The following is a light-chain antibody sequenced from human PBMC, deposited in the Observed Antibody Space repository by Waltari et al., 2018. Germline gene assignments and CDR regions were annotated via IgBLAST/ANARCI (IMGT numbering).Light chain of an antibody. V-gene: IGLV3-1*01. J-gene: IGLJ2*01. Sequence: YELSQPPSLSVSPGQTATITCSGEKLDKTLVHGYQQGPGQPPILVISKDAGRPSGIPERFSGTNSGNTATLTISGTQVVDEADYYCQAWDVAIVVFGGGTKLTVL. CDR3: QAWDVAIVV. CDR1: KLDKTL. CDR2: KDA.